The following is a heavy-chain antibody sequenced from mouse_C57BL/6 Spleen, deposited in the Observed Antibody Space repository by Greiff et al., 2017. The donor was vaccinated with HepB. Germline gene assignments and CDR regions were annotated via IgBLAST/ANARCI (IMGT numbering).Heavy chain of an antibody. V-gene: IGHV1-52*01. CDR3: ASADDGYYLAY. D-gene: IGHD2-3*01. CDR2: IDPSDSET. J-gene: IGHJ3*01. CDR1: GYTFTSYW. Sequence: QVQLKQPGAELVRPGSSVKLSCKASGYTFTSYWMHWVKQRPIQGLEWIGNIDPSDSETHYNQKFKDKATLTVDKSSSTAYMQLSSLTSEDSAVYYGASADDGYYLAYWGQGTLVTVSA.